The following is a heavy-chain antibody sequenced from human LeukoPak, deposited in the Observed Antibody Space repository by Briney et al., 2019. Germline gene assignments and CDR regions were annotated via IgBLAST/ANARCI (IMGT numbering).Heavy chain of an antibody. CDR1: GGSFSGYY. CDR2: INHSGST. Sequence: SETLPLTCAVYGGSFSGYYWSWIRQPPGKGLEWIGEINHSGSTNYNPSLKSRVTISVDTSKNQFSLKLSSVTAADTAVYYCARLGHCTNGVCSNSEGFDYWGQGTLVTVSS. J-gene: IGHJ4*02. CDR3: ARLGHCTNGVCSNSEGFDY. V-gene: IGHV4-34*01. D-gene: IGHD2-8*01.